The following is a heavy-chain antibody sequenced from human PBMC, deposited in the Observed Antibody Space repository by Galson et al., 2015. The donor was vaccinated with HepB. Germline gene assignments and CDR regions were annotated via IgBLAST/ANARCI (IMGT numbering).Heavy chain of an antibody. CDR3: AKDHRPWEYDSSGYFSDY. D-gene: IGHD3-22*01. CDR2: FNPFGNTE. J-gene: IGHJ4*02. Sequence: SVKVSCKASGYTFSSYYMHWVRQAPGQGLEWMGVFNPFGNTETYAQKFQGRVTMTCDTSTSTVYMQLNSLTSEDTAIYYCAKDHRPWEYDSSGYFSDYWGQGTLVAVSS. CDR1: GYTFSSYY. V-gene: IGHV1-46*01.